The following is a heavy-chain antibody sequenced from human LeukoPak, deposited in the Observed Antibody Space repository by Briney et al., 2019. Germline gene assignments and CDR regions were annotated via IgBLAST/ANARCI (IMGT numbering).Heavy chain of an antibody. CDR3: AKDLGMDSSGYYYVPSWFDP. CDR2: IYYSGST. D-gene: IGHD3-22*01. J-gene: IGHJ5*02. Sequence: SETLSLTCTVSGGSISSYYWSWIRQPPGKGLEWIGYIYYSGSTNYNPSLKSRVTISVDTSKNQFSLKLSSVTAADTAVYYCAKDLGMDSSGYYYVPSWFDPWGQGTLVTVSS. V-gene: IGHV4-59*12. CDR1: GGSISSYY.